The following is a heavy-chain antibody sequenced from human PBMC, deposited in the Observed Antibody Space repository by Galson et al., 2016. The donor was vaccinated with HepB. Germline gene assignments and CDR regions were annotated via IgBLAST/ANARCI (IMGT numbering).Heavy chain of an antibody. J-gene: IGHJ4*02. CDR3: ARRGHNNGLDF. D-gene: IGHD5-24*01. CDR2: IYPGDSDT. V-gene: IGHV5-51*01. Sequence: QSGAEVKEPGESLRISCETSGHKFASLWIAWVRQRAGEGLEWMGVIYPGDSDTTYSPPFQGQVIISADKSINTTYLQWSSLTTSDTAIYYCARRGHNNGLDFWGPGTPVSVS. CDR1: GHKFASLW.